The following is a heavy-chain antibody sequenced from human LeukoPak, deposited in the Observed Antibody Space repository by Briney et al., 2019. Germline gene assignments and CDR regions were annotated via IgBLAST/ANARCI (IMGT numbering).Heavy chain of an antibody. J-gene: IGHJ4*02. D-gene: IGHD5-12*01. CDR2: IYTSGST. Sequence: PSETLPLTCPFSGGTLSSYYWSWLRQPAGKGLAGIGGIYTSGSTNYNPSLHSRVTMHVDTSKNQFSRKLSNVHPADPGVYYCAGTGGYDNFDYWGQGTLVTVSS. CDR3: AGTGGYDNFDY. V-gene: IGHV4-4*07. CDR1: GGTLSSYY.